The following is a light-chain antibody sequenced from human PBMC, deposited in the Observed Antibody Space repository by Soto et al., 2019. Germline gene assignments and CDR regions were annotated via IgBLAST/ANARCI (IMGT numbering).Light chain of an antibody. CDR3: QQCDSTPYT. J-gene: IGKJ2*01. CDR1: QTISTY. V-gene: IGKV1-39*01. CDR2: DAS. Sequence: DIQITQSHSSLSASVGDRATITSRASQTISTYLNWYQQKPGKATRLLIYDASSLLSGVPSRFSGSGSGTDFTLHIDSLQPEDCSTYYCQQCDSTPYTFGPGTKV.